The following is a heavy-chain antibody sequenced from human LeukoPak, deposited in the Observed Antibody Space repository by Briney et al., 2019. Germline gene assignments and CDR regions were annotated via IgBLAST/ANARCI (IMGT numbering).Heavy chain of an antibody. CDR1: GGSISSGGYY. D-gene: IGHD2-2*01. V-gene: IGHV4-31*03. Sequence: SETLSLTCTVSGGSISSGGYYWSWIRQHPGKGLEWIGYIYHSGSTYYNPSLKSRVTISVDTSKNQFSLKLSSVTAADTAVYYCARYAKGLPLDYWGQGTLVTVSS. CDR3: ARYAKGLPLDY. J-gene: IGHJ4*02. CDR2: IYHSGST.